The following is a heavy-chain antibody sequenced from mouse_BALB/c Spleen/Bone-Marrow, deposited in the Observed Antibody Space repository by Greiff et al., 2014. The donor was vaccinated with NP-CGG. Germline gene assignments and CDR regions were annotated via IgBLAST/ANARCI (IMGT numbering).Heavy chain of an antibody. V-gene: IGHV1S137*01. CDR1: GYTFTDYD. J-gene: IGHJ2*01. CDR2: ISTYYGDT. D-gene: IGHD1-1*01. Sequence: QVQLQQSGAELVRPGVSVKISCKGSGYTFTDYDLHWVKQSHARSLEWIGVISTYYGDTTYNPKFKGKATMTVDKSSTTAYMELARLTSEDSAIYYCARWDFGSHCFDHWGQGTTLTVSS. CDR3: ARWDFGSHCFDH.